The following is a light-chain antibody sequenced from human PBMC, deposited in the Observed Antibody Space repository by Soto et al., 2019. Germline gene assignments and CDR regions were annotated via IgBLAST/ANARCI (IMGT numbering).Light chain of an antibody. Sequence: EILLTQSPATLSVSPGETATLSCRASQNVLSDLAWYQQKPGQAPRLLVYGVTTRATDAPAKFRGSGSGTEFSLTISSLQSEDFATYYCQQYRSWPRTFGQGTKVDIK. J-gene: IGKJ1*01. CDR1: QNVLSD. CDR2: GVT. CDR3: QQYRSWPRT. V-gene: IGKV3-15*01.